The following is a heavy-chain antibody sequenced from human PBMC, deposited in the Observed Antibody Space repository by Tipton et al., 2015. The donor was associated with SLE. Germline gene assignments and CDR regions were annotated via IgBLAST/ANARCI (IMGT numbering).Heavy chain of an antibody. J-gene: IGHJ3*02. CDR3: AKSGDYDDDVFDI. Sequence: SLRLSCAASGFTFSTYCMNWVRQAPGKGLEWVSSISSSSSYIYCADSMKGRFTISRDNAKNSLYLQMNSLRAEDTAVYYCAKSGDYDDDVFDIWGQGTMVTVSS. CDR1: GFTFSTYC. D-gene: IGHD3-22*01. V-gene: IGHV3-21*01. CDR2: ISSSSSYI.